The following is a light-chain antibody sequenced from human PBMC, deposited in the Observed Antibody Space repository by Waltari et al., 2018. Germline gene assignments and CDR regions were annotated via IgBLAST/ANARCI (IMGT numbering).Light chain of an antibody. CDR1: TAQHSTV. J-gene: IGLJ3*02. V-gene: IGLV4-69*01. CDR2: VNSDGSN. CDR3: QTWGHGTWV. Sequence: QLVLTQSPSPSASLGASVKLTCTLSTAQHSTVIAGLPEQPGKGPRYVMKVNSDGSNSKGDEIPDRFSGSSSGAERYLTISSLQSEDEADYYCQTWGHGTWVFGGGTKLTVL.